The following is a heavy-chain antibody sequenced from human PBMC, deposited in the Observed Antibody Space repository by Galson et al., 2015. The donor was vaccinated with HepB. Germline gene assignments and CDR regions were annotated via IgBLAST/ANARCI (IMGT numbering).Heavy chain of an antibody. CDR1: GLTVSSHY. D-gene: IGHD2-15*01. J-gene: IGHJ3*02. Sequence: SLRLSCAGSGLTVSSHYMAWVRQAPGKGLEWVSVLNSDGTKYYADAVKSRFTISTHNTCNTLYFQKNNLPTEDTAVFYCSKVPTTPVVAFDIWGQGTMVTVSS. CDR3: SKVPTTPVVAFDI. V-gene: IGHV3-53*04. CDR2: LNSDGTK.